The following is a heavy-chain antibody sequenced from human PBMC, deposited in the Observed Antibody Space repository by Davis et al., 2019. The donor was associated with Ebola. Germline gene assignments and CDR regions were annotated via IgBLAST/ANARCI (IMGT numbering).Heavy chain of an antibody. V-gene: IGHV3-21*01. D-gene: IGHD7-27*01. CDR1: GFTFDSYS. Sequence: GESLKISCAASGFTFDSYSMNWVRQAPGKGLEWVSSISSSSSYIYYADSVKGRFTVSRDDAKNSVSLQMNDLRVEDSAIYYCARENWGPDSWGLGTLVTVSS. J-gene: IGHJ4*02. CDR3: ARENWGPDS. CDR2: ISSSSSYI.